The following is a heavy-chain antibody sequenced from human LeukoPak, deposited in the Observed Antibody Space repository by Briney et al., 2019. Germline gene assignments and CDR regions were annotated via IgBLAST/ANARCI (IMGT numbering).Heavy chain of an antibody. CDR2: INHSGST. CDR1: GFTFSSYA. D-gene: IGHD3-16*01. Sequence: PGGSLGLSCAASGFTFSSYAMSWVRQAPGKGLEWIGEINHSGSTNYIPSLKSRVTISVDTSKNQFSLRLSSVTAADTAVYYCARRRTLGVSGGCCWFDPWGQGTLVTVSS. CDR3: ARRRTLGVSGGCCWFDP. J-gene: IGHJ5*02. V-gene: IGHV4-34*01.